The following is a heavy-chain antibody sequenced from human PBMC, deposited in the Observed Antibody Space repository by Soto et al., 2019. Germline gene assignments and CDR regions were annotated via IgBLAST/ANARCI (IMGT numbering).Heavy chain of an antibody. V-gene: IGHV3-21*02. J-gene: IGHJ6*02. CDR1: RFTFSSYN. D-gene: IGHD3-10*01. Sequence: EVQLVESGGGLVKPGGSLRLSCAASRFTFSSYNMNWVRQAPGKGLEWVSCISSDNTNIHYADSVKGRFTTSRDNARNSLYLQMNSLRVEDTAVYYCARDDMLMIRGVIEHYFAVDVWGQGTTVTVSS. CDR3: ARDDMLMIRGVIEHYFAVDV. CDR2: ISSDNTNI.